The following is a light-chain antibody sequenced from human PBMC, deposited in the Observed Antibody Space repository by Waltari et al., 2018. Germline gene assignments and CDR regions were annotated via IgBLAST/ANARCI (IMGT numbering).Light chain of an antibody. CDR2: EVS. J-gene: IGLJ1*01. Sequence: QSALTQPASVSGSPGQSITISCSGTDSDVGAYDFVSWYQQHPGKAPHLIIYEVSNRPAWISQRFSASEYGNTASLPISGLQAEDEANYYCSSYTTSSAPGVFGTGTRVTVL. V-gene: IGLV2-14*01. CDR1: DSDVGAYDF. CDR3: SSYTTSSAPGV.